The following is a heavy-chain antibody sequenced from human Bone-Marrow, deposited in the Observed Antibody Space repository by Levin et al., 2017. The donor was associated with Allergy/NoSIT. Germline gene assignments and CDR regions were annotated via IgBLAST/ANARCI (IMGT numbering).Heavy chain of an antibody. D-gene: IGHD3-22*01. CDR3: ARIVYYYDSSGYYSYFDY. CDR1: GGSISSYY. CDR2: IYYSGST. V-gene: IGHV4-59*01. Sequence: GSLRLSCTVSGGSISSYYWSWIRQPPGKGLEWIGYIYYSGSTNYNPSLKSRVTISVDTSKNQFSLKLSSVTAADTAVYYCARIVYYYDSSGYYSYFDYWGQGTLVTVSS. J-gene: IGHJ4*02.